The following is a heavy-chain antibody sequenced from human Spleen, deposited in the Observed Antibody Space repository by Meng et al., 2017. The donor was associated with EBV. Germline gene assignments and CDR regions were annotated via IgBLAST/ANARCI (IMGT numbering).Heavy chain of an antibody. D-gene: IGHD3-16*02. CDR3: ARDVSNSYTWWALDY. Sequence: VRKLGATGRLSCKVSGYRFRMYAWKWGGQGPRQGLEAMGIVNAGGDNKWYAQKFQGRVTLTRDTYTSTVDMELSSLRSDDTAVYYCARDVSNSYTWWALDYWGQGTLVTVSS. V-gene: IGHV1-46*01. CDR1: GYRFRMYA. CDR2: VNAGGDNK. J-gene: IGHJ4*02.